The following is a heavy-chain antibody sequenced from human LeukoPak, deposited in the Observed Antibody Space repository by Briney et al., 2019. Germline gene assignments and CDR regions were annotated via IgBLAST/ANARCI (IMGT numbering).Heavy chain of an antibody. CDR1: GGSISTYF. CDR3: AKDPPGYSSSWHGTFDY. J-gene: IGHJ4*02. D-gene: IGHD6-13*01. V-gene: IGHV4-59*01. Sequence: SETLSLTCTVSGGSISTYFWTWIRQSPGKGLEWIGYIYYTGTTSYNPSLKSRVTISVDTSKSQFSLSLSSVTAADTAVYYCAKDPPGYSSSWHGTFDYWGQGTLVTVSS. CDR2: IYYTGTT.